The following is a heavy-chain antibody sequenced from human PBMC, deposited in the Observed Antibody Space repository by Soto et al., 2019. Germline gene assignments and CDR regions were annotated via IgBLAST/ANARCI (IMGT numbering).Heavy chain of an antibody. Sequence: QVQLQESGPGLVKPSQTLSLTCTVSGGSISSGDYYWSWIRQPPGKGLEWIGYIYYSGSTYYNPSLKNRFTLSVDTSKNHFSRKLSSVTAADTAVYYCATIKLGSNRLDYWGQGTLVTVSS. D-gene: IGHD3-10*01. CDR3: ATIKLGSNRLDY. CDR1: GGSISSGDYY. J-gene: IGHJ4*02. V-gene: IGHV4-30-4*01. CDR2: IYYSGST.